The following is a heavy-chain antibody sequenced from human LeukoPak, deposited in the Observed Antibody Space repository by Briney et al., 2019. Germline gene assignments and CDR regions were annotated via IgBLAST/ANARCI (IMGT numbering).Heavy chain of an antibody. V-gene: IGHV4-39*01. J-gene: IGHJ4*02. CDR2: IYWRGST. Sequence: PSETLSLTCTVSGGSISSSSYYWGWIRQPPGKGLEWIGTIYWRGSTFYNPSLKSRVSISVDTSKNQFSLKLISVTAADTAVFYCARLVAASGSAYLGYWGQGTLVTVSS. D-gene: IGHD6-13*01. CDR1: GGSISSSSYY. CDR3: ARLVAASGSAYLGY.